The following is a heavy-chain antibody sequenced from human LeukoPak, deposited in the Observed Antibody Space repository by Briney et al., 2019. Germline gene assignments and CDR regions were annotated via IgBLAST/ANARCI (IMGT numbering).Heavy chain of an antibody. V-gene: IGHV3-33*01. Sequence: GRSLRLPCAASGFTFSTYGMHWVRQAPGKGLEWVAVIWYDGSNKYYADSVKGRFTISRDNSKNTLYLQMNSLRAEDTAVYYCARDIGIAAAGTLDYWGQGTLVTVSS. D-gene: IGHD6-13*01. CDR2: IWYDGSNK. CDR1: GFTFSTYG. CDR3: ARDIGIAAAGTLDY. J-gene: IGHJ4*02.